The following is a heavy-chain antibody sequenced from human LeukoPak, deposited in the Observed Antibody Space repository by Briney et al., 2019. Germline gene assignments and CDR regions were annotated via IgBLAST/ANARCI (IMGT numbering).Heavy chain of an antibody. J-gene: IGHJ4*02. Sequence: GGSLRLSCAASGFTFDDYDMYWVRQAPGKGLEWVSGISWDSGSIGYADSVKGRFTISRDNAKNSLYLQMNSLRAEDTALNYCAKGSGYFRHYFDYWGQGTLVTVSS. V-gene: IGHV3-9*01. D-gene: IGHD5-12*01. CDR2: ISWDSGSI. CDR1: GFTFDDYD. CDR3: AKGSGYFRHYFDY.